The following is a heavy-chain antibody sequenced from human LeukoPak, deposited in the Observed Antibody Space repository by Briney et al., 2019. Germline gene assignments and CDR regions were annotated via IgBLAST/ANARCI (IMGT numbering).Heavy chain of an antibody. J-gene: IGHJ3*02. CDR3: AGGFDM. Sequence: RGSLRLSCAASGFTFSITWMSWVRQAPAKGLEWVGRIKSKNDGGTTDYAAPVKGRFTISRDDSKNMLYLQMDSLKSDDTALYYCAGGFDMWGRGTMVTVSS. CDR2: IKSKNDGGTT. V-gene: IGHV3-15*01. CDR1: GFTFSITW. D-gene: IGHD2-15*01.